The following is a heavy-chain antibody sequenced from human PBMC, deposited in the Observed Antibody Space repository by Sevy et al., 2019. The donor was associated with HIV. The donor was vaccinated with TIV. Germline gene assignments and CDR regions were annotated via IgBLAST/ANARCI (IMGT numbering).Heavy chain of an antibody. V-gene: IGHV3-33*01. CDR3: ARELRGVTTYYFDY. D-gene: IGHD3-10*01. Sequence: GGSLRLSCAASGFTFSSYGMHWVRQAPGKGLEWVAVIWYDGSNKYYADSVKGRFTISRDNSKKTLYLQMNSLSAEDTAVYYCARELRGVTTYYFDYWGQGTLVTVSS. CDR1: GFTFSSYG. J-gene: IGHJ4*02. CDR2: IWYDGSNK.